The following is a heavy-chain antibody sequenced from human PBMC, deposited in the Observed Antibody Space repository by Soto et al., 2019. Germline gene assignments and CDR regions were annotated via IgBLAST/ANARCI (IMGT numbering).Heavy chain of an antibody. D-gene: IGHD2-15*01. CDR3: ARDLCSGGSCYSNWFDP. V-gene: IGHV1-69*04. J-gene: IGHJ5*02. Sequence: SVKVSCKASGGTFSSYTISWVRQAPGQGLEWMGRIIPILGIANYAQKFQGRVTITAGKSTSTAYMELSSLRSEDTAVYYCARDLCSGGSCYSNWFDPWGQGTLVTVSS. CDR1: GGTFSSYT. CDR2: IIPILGIA.